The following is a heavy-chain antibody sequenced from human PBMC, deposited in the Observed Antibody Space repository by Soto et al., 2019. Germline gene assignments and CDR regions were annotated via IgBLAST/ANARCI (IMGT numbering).Heavy chain of an antibody. D-gene: IGHD3-16*01. CDR2: IFPILNTA. Sequence: SVKVSCKASGGTFSSYGFSWVRQAPGQGLEWVGDIFPILNTANYAQKFQGRVTITADESTSTVYMALSSLGSDDTAVYYCAGGKHATFGGATVYYYYGMDVWGQGTTVTVSS. CDR3: AGGKHATFGGATVYYYYGMDV. V-gene: IGHV1-69*13. CDR1: GGTFSSYG. J-gene: IGHJ6*02.